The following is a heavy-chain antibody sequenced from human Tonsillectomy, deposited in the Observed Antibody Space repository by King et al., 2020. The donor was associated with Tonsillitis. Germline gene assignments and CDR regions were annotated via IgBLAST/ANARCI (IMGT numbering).Heavy chain of an antibody. Sequence: QLQESGPRLVKPSETLSLTCTVSGGSISSTNYCWGWIRQPPGKGLEWTGSICYSGSTYYNPSLKSRVSISEDTSKNQFYLKLSSVTAADTAVYYCARALGAGIWFDPWGQGTLVTVSS. CDR1: GGSISSTNYC. V-gene: IGHV4-39*07. J-gene: IGHJ5*02. CDR2: ICYSGST. CDR3: ARALGAGIWFDP. D-gene: IGHD3-10*01.